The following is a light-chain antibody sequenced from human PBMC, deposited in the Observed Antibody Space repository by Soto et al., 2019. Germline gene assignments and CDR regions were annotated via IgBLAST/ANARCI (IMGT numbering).Light chain of an antibody. CDR1: HSISSW. Sequence: DIQMTQSPSTLSESVEDRVTITCRASHSISSWLAWYQQKPGKAPKLLIYDASSLESGVPSRFSGSGSGTEFTLTISSLQPDDFATYYCQQYNSNVYTFGQGTKLEIK. CDR2: DAS. CDR3: QQYNSNVYT. V-gene: IGKV1-5*01. J-gene: IGKJ2*01.